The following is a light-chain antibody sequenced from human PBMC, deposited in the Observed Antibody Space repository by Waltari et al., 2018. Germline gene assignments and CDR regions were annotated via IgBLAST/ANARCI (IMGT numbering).Light chain of an antibody. Sequence: EIVLTQSPATLSLSPGERATLSCRAGQSVSSFLAWYQQKRGQAPRLLIYDASTRATGIPARFSGSGSGTDFTLTISSLEPEDFAVYYCQQRXTWPITFGQGXRLEIK. CDR2: DAS. CDR1: QSVSSF. CDR3: QQRXTWPIT. J-gene: IGKJ5*01. V-gene: IGKV3-11*01.